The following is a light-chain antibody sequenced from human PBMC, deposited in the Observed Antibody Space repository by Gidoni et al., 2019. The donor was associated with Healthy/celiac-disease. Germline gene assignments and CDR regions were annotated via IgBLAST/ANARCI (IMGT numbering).Light chain of an antibody. Sequence: SSELTQPPSVSVSPGQTASITCSGDNLGDKFACWYQQKPRQSPVLVIYQDSKRPSGIPARFSGSNAGNTATLTISGTQAMDEADYYCQAGDSSTVVFGGGTKLTVL. V-gene: IGLV3-1*01. J-gene: IGLJ2*01. CDR2: QDS. CDR1: NLGDKF. CDR3: QAGDSSTVV.